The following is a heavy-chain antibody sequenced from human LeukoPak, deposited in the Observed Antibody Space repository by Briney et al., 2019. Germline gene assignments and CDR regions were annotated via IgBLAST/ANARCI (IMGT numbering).Heavy chain of an antibody. Sequence: EASVKVSCKASGGTFSSYAISWVRQAPGQGLEWMGGIIPIFGTANYAQKFQGRVTITADESTSTAYMELSSLRSEDTAVYYCARGNDYGGNSEGAFDIWGQGTMVTVSS. CDR3: ARGNDYGGNSEGAFDI. CDR2: IIPIFGTA. V-gene: IGHV1-69*13. D-gene: IGHD4-23*01. CDR1: GGTFSSYA. J-gene: IGHJ3*02.